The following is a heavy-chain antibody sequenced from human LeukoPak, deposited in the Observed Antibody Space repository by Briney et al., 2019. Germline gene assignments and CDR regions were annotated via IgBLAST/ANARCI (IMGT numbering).Heavy chain of an antibody. CDR2: ISSSTT. V-gene: IGHV3-48*04. CDR3: AREGGYHGYFDY. CDR1: GFTFSSYT. J-gene: IGHJ4*02. D-gene: IGHD5-12*01. Sequence: LPGGSLRLSCAASGFTFSSYTMNWVRQAPGKGLEWVSYISSSTTYFVDSVKGRFTISRDNAKNSLFLQMNSLRAEDTAVYYCAREGGYHGYFDYWGQGTLVTVSS.